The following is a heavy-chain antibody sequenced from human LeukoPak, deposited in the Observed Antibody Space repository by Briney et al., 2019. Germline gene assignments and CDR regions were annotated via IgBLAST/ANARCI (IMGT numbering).Heavy chain of an antibody. CDR2: IWYDGSNA. V-gene: IGHV3-33*01. Sequence: PGRSLRLSCAASGFTFSSYGMHWVRQAPGKGLEWVAVIWYDGSNAYYADSVKGRFTISRDNSKNTLYLQMNSLRAEDTAVYYCAREPYYYGSGSYSVGYYYYGMDVWGQGTTVTVSS. J-gene: IGHJ6*02. D-gene: IGHD3-10*01. CDR1: GFTFSSYG. CDR3: AREPYYYGSGSYSVGYYYYGMDV.